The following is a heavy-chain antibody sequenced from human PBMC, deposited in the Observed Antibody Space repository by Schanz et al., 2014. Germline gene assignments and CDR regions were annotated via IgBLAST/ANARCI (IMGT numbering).Heavy chain of an antibody. Sequence: QVHLVQSGPEVKKPGATVKVSCKASGYTFTSYGISWVRQAPGQGLEWMGWISAYNGNTKYPQKLQGRVTMTTDTSTSTAYMELRSLRSDDTAVYYCAREAADFYDILTEEDYWGQGTLVTVSS. CDR1: GYTFTSYG. CDR3: AREAADFYDILTEEDY. J-gene: IGHJ4*02. D-gene: IGHD3-9*01. CDR2: ISAYNGNT. V-gene: IGHV1-18*01.